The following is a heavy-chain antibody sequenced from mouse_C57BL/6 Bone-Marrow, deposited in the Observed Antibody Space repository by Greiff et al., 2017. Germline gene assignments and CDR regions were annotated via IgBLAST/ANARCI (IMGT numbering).Heavy chain of an antibody. D-gene: IGHD1-1*01. CDR3: AREGTTVVSYYFDY. CDR1: GFTFSDYG. V-gene: IGHV5-17*01. CDR2: ISSGSSTI. J-gene: IGHJ2*01. Sequence: EVMLVESGGGLVKPGGSLKLSCAASGFTFSDYGMHWVRQAPEKGLEWVAYISSGSSTIYYADTVKGRSTISRDNAKNTLFLQMSSLRSEDTAMYYSAREGTTVVSYYFDYWGQGTTLTVSA.